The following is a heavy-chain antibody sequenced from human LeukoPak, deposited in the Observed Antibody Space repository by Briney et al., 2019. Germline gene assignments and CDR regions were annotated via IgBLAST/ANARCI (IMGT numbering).Heavy chain of an antibody. V-gene: IGHV1-69*04. J-gene: IGHJ6*02. CDR1: GGTFSSYA. CDR3: ARDPSSSYYYGMDV. D-gene: IGHD3-10*01. CDR2: IIPILGIA. Sequence: SVKVSCKASGGTFSSYAISWVRQAPGQGPEWMGRIIPILGIANYAQKFQGRVTITADKSTSTAYMELSSLRSEDTAVYYCARDPSSSYYYGMDVWGQGTTVTVSS.